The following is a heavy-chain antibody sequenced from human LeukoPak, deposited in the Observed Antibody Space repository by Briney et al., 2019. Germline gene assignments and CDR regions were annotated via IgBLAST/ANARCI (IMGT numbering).Heavy chain of an antibody. J-gene: IGHJ4*02. V-gene: IGHV4-4*07. CDR1: GGSISSYY. CDR3: ARDLEPDYYDSSGYSDY. Sequence: KASETLSLTCTVSGGSISSYYWSWIRQPAGKGLEWIGRIYTSGSTNYNPSLKSRVTMSVDTSKNQFSLKLSSVTAADTAVHYCARDLEPDYYDSSGYSDYWGQGTLVTVSS. CDR2: IYTSGST. D-gene: IGHD3-22*01.